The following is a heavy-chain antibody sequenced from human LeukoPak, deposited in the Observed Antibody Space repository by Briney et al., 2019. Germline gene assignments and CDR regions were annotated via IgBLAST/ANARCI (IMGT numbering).Heavy chain of an antibody. D-gene: IGHD3-3*01. J-gene: IGHJ4*02. CDR1: GGSISSSSYY. V-gene: IGHV4-39*01. CDR3: ARQPFTIFGVVLYYFDY. Sequence: SETPSLTCTVSGGSISSSSYYWGWIRQPPGKGLEWIGSIYYSGSTYYNPSLKSRVTISVDTSKNQFSLKLSSVTAADTAVYYCARQPFTIFGVVLYYFDYWGQGTLVTVSS. CDR2: IYYSGST.